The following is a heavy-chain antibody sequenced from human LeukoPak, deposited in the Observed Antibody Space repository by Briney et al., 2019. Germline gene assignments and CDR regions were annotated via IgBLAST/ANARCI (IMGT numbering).Heavy chain of an antibody. CDR2: IIPIFGTA. V-gene: IGHV1-69*13. CDR1: GDTFSRYT. J-gene: IGHJ4*02. CDR3: AGDQGRGYSYGVLTD. D-gene: IGHD5-18*01. Sequence: GASVKVSCKASGDTFSRYTISWVRQAPGQGLEWMGGIIPIFGTANYAQKFQGRVTITADEFTSTAYMELSSLRSEDTAVYYCAGDQGRGYSYGVLTDWGQGTLVTVSS.